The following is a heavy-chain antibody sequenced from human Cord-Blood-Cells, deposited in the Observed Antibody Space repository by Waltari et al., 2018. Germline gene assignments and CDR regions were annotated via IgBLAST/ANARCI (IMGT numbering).Heavy chain of an antibody. CDR2: IYYSGST. Sequence: QLQLQESGPGLVKPSETLSLTCTVPGGSISISSYYWGWSRQPPGKGLEWIGSIYYSGSTYYHPSLKSRVTISVDTSKNQFSLKLSSVTAADTAVYYCARYNWDYYYYYMDVWGKGTTVTVSS. CDR1: GGSISISSYY. CDR3: ARYNWDYYYYYMDV. D-gene: IGHD1-20*01. J-gene: IGHJ6*03. V-gene: IGHV4-39*01.